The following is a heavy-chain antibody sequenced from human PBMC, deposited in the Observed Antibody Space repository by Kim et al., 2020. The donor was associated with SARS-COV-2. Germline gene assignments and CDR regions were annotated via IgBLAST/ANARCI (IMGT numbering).Heavy chain of an antibody. CDR1: GYTFTGYY. V-gene: IGHV1-2*02. CDR3: AREAPTIYSSGWYVFDY. J-gene: IGHJ4*02. D-gene: IGHD6-19*01. CDR2: INPNSGGT. Sequence: ASVKVSCKASGYTFTGYYMHWVRQAPGQGLEWMGWINPNSGGTNYAQKFQGRVTMTRDTSISTAYMELSRLRSDDTAVYYCAREAPTIYSSGWYVFDYWGQGTLVTVSS.